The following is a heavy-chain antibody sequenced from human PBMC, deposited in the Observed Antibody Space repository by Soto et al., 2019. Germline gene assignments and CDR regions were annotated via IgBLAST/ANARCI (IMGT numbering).Heavy chain of an antibody. J-gene: IGHJ3*02. CDR2: ISGSGGST. V-gene: IGHV3-23*01. CDR3: AREEYSSGRAGCFDI. D-gene: IGHD6-19*01. Sequence: GGSLRLSCASSGFSFSSYAMTWVRQAPGKGPEWVSTISGSGGSTYNADSVKGRFSISRDHSKNTLSLQMDSLRTEDTAVYYCAREEYSSGRAGCFDIWGQGTLVTVSS. CDR1: GFSFSSYA.